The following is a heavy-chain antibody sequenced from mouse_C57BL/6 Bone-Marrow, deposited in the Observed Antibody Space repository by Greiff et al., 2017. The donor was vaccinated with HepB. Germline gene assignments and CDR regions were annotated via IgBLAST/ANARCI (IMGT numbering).Heavy chain of an antibody. J-gene: IGHJ4*01. CDR1: GYTFTSYG. V-gene: IGHV1-81*01. Sequence: VQLQESGAELMKPGASVKLSCKASGYTFTSYGISWVKQRTGQGLEWIGEIYPRSGNTYYNEKFKGKATLTADKSSSTAYMELSSLTSEDSAVYFCAREDTSYAMDYWGQGTSVTVSS. CDR2: IYPRSGNT. CDR3: AREDTSYAMDY.